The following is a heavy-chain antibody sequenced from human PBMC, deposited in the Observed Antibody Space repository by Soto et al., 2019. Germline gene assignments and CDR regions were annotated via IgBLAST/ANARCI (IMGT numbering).Heavy chain of an antibody. V-gene: IGHV4-34*01. CDR2: INHSGST. Sequence: NPSETLSLTCAVYGGSFSGYYWSWIRQPPGKGLEWIGEINHSGSTNYNPSLKSRVTISVDTSKNQFSLKLSSVTAADTAVYYCARSHTIVVSSWYYLNWFDPWGQGTLVTAPQ. CDR3: ARSHTIVVSSWYYLNWFDP. J-gene: IGHJ5*02. D-gene: IGHD6-13*01. CDR1: GGSFSGYY.